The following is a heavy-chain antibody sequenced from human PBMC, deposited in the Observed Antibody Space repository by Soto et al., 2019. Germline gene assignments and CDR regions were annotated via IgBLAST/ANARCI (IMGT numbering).Heavy chain of an antibody. D-gene: IGHD6-19*01. J-gene: IGHJ4*02. CDR2: INHGLST. CDR3: ARGWYSSGWYGGGY. V-gene: IGHV4-34*01. Sequence: SETLSLTCAVYGGSFSGYYWIWIRQPPVNGLEFIGEINHGLSTNYDPSLKSRFTISLDTSKNQFSLKLISFAAADTAVYYCARGWYSSGWYGGGYWGQGTLVTVSS. CDR1: GGSFSGYY.